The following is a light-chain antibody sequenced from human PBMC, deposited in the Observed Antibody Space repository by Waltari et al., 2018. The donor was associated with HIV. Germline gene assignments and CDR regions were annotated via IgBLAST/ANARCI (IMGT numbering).Light chain of an antibody. CDR3: QVWDSSTV. Sequence: SYELTQPLSVSVALGQTARITCGGNNIGSKNVHWYQQKPGQAPVLVIYRDNNRPSGIPERFSGSNSGNMATLTISRAQAGDEADYYCQVWDSSTVFGGGTKLTVL. CDR2: RDN. V-gene: IGLV3-9*01. CDR1: NIGSKN. J-gene: IGLJ2*01.